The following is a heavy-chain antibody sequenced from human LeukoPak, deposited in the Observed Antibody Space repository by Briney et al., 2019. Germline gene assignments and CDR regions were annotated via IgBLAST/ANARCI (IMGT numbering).Heavy chain of an antibody. CDR2: IYSGGST. CDR3: ARGYCTNGVCYNFDY. J-gene: IGHJ4*02. Sequence: PSETLSLTCTVSGGSISGSSYYWGWIRQAPGKGLEWVSVIYSGGSTYYADSVKGRFTISRDNSKNTLYLQMNSLRAEDTAVYYCARGYCTNGVCYNFDYWGQGTLVTVSS. V-gene: IGHV3-53*01. CDR1: GGSISGSSYY. D-gene: IGHD2-8*01.